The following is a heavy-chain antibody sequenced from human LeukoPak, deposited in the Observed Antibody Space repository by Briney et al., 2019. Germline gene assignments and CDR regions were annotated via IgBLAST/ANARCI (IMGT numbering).Heavy chain of an antibody. D-gene: IGHD2-21*01. Sequence: EASVKVSCKASGGTFTSHAISWARQAPGQGLEWMGIINPSGGSTSYAQKFQGRVTMTRDTSTSTVYMELSSLRSEDTAVYYCARGPPVMYYYYYMDVWGKGTTVTVSS. CDR2: INPSGGST. V-gene: IGHV1-46*01. CDR3: ARGPPVMYYYYYMDV. J-gene: IGHJ6*03. CDR1: GGTFTSHA.